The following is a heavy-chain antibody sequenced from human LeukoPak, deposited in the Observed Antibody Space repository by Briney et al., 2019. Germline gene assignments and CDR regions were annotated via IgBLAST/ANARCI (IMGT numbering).Heavy chain of an antibody. D-gene: IGHD1-26*01. Sequence: PGGSLRLSCAASGFTFSSYGMHWVRQAPGKGLEWVALIWYDGSNQYYADSVRGRFTISRDNSKNTLYLQMNSLRAEDTAVYYCAKDGDQKSYSLYFCDHWGQGTLVTVSS. CDR1: GFTFSSYG. V-gene: IGHV3-33*06. J-gene: IGHJ4*02. CDR3: AKDGDQKSYSLYFCDH. CDR2: IWYDGSNQ.